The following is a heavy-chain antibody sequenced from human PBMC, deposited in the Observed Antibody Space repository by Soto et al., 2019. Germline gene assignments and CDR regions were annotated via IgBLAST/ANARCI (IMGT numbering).Heavy chain of an antibody. J-gene: IGHJ4*02. D-gene: IGHD3-22*01. CDR3: ARDGYDSSGYYPIDY. Sequence: PSETLSLTCSVSGGSIGSSSYYFGWIRQPPGKGLEWIGSLYYTGTTYYNSSLKSRVTISADKSQNQFSLRLSSVTAADTAVYYCARDGYDSSGYYPIDYWRQGTLVPVSS. V-gene: IGHV4-39*02. CDR2: LYYTGTT. CDR1: GGSIGSSSYY.